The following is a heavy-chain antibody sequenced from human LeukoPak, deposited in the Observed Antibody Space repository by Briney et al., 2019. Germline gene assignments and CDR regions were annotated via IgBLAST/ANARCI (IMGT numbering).Heavy chain of an antibody. Sequence: AASVTVSCKASGYTFTGYYMHWVRQAPGQGLEWMGWINPNSGGTNYAQKFQGRVTMTRDTSISTAYMELSRLRSDDTAVYYCARGPRDYGTYYYGMDVWGQGTTVTVSS. D-gene: IGHD4-17*01. CDR1: GYTFTGYY. CDR2: INPNSGGT. V-gene: IGHV1-2*02. CDR3: ARGPRDYGTYYYGMDV. J-gene: IGHJ6*02.